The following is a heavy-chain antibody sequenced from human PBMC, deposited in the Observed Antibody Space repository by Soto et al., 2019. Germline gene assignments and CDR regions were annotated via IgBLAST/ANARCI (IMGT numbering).Heavy chain of an antibody. V-gene: IGHV3-23*01. J-gene: IGHJ3*02. CDR1: GFTFSSYA. D-gene: IGHD3-16*01. Sequence: EVQVLESGGALVQPGGSLRLSCAASGFTFSSYAMSWVRQAPGRGLEWVSGISSNGDTTYYIDSVKGRFTITRDNFKHTMYLQMNSLRADDTAIYYCGKDPTGNYVGAFEIWGQGTMVTVSS. CDR3: GKDPTGNYVGAFEI. CDR2: ISSNGDTT.